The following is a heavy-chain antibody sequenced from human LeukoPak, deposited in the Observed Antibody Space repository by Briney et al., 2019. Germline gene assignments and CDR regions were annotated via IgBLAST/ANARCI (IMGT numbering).Heavy chain of an antibody. Sequence: SETLSLTCAVYGGSFSGCYWSWIRQPAGKGLEWIGRIYTSGSTNYNPSLKSRVTMSVDTSKNQFSLKLSSVTAADTAVYYCARDLFGSGWYNWFDPWGQGTLVTVSS. CDR2: IYTSGST. J-gene: IGHJ5*02. V-gene: IGHV4-4*07. CDR1: GGSFSGCY. CDR3: ARDLFGSGWYNWFDP. D-gene: IGHD6-19*01.